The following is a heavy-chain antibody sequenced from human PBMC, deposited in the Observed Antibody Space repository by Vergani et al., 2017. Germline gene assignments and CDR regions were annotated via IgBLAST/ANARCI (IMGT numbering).Heavy chain of an antibody. Sequence: QVQLQESGPGLVKPSETLSLTCTVSGYSISSGYYWGWIRQPPGKGLEWIGSIYHSGSTYYNPSLKRRVTISVDTSKNQFSLKLSSVTAADTAVYYCARDEMTPGGLLDYWGQGTLVTVSS. CDR1: GYSISSGYY. CDR2: IYHSGST. D-gene: IGHD5-24*01. J-gene: IGHJ4*02. CDR3: ARDEMTPGGLLDY. V-gene: IGHV4-38-2*02.